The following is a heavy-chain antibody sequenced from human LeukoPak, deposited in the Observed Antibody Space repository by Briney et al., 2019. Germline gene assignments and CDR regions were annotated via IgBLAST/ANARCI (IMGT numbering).Heavy chain of an antibody. CDR3: ATSDDSSGSD. V-gene: IGHV3-7*01. D-gene: IGHD3-22*01. CDR1: GFTFGGYW. Sequence: PGGSRRLACAASGFTFGGYWMSWVRQAPGKGLEWVANINLDGSVIHYVDSAKGRFTISRDNAKNSLYLQMNYLRAEDTALYYCATSDDSSGSDWGQGTLVTVSS. J-gene: IGHJ4*02. CDR2: INLDGSVI.